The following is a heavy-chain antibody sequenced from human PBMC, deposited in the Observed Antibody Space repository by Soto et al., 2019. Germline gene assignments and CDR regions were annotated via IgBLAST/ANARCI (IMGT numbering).Heavy chain of an antibody. CDR2: IYYSGTT. V-gene: IGHV4-61*01. J-gene: IGHJ5*02. CDR3: ARFGSSWANWFDP. CDR1: GGSVSTGSYY. D-gene: IGHD6-13*01. Sequence: ASETLSLTCTVSGGSVSTGSYYCSWIRQRAGKGLGWIGYIYYSGTTNYTPPLKSRVTISVARSKNQFSVKLSSVTAADTAVYYCARFGSSWANWFDPWGQGTLVTVSS.